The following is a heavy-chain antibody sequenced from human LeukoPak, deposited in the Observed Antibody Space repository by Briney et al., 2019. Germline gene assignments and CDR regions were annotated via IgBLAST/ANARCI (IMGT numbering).Heavy chain of an antibody. CDR2: IKSKADGGTT. J-gene: IGHJ4*02. Sequence: PGGSLRLSCAASGFTFSYAWMNWVRQAPGKGLEWVGCIKSKADGGTTDYAAPVKGRFTISRDDSKNTLYLQMNSLKTEDTAVYYCTTSYYDTLTGSSTFDYWGQGTLVTVSS. V-gene: IGHV3-15*01. D-gene: IGHD3-9*01. CDR3: TTSYYDTLTGSSTFDY. CDR1: GFTFSYAW.